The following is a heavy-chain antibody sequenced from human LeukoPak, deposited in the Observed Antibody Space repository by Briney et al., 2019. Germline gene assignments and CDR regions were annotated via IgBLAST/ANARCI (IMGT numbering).Heavy chain of an antibody. J-gene: IGHJ4*02. CDR3: ARGVYGSGSYSANN. CDR2: INSDGSAT. D-gene: IGHD3-10*01. V-gene: IGHV3-74*01. CDR1: GFTFSSYW. Sequence: GGSLRLSCAASGFTFSSYWMHWVRQAPGKGLVWVSRINSDGSATSYVDAVKGRFTFSRANAKTTLYLQMNSLRAEDTAVYYCARGVYGSGSYSANNWGQGTLVTVSS.